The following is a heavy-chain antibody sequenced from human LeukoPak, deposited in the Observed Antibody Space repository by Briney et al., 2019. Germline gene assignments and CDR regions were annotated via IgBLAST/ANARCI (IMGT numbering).Heavy chain of an antibody. CDR2: IYYSGST. CDR1: GGSIGSYY. D-gene: IGHD3-22*01. V-gene: IGHV4-59*01. Sequence: PSETLSLTCTVSGGSIGSYYWSWIRQPPGKGLEWIGYIYYSGSTNYNPSLKSRVTISVDTSKNQFSLKLSSVTAADTAVYYCAMSPEYYYDSSGYSPLRYWGQGTLVTVSS. CDR3: AMSPEYYYDSSGYSPLRY. J-gene: IGHJ4*02.